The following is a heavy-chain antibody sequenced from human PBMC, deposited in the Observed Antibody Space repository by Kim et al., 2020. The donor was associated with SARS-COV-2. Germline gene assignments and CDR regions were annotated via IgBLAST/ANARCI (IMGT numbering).Heavy chain of an antibody. Sequence: SETLSLTCTVSGGSISSYYWSWIRQPPGKGLEWIGYIYYSGSTNYNPSLKSRVTISVDTSKNQFSLKLSSVTAADTAVYYCARVCGGGSCYYGAFDYWGQGTLVTASS. J-gene: IGHJ4*02. CDR1: GGSISSYY. D-gene: IGHD2-15*01. CDR2: IYYSGST. V-gene: IGHV4-59*01. CDR3: ARVCGGGSCYYGAFDY.